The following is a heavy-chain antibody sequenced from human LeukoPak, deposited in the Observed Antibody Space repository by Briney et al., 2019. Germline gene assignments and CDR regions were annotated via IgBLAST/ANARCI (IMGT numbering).Heavy chain of an antibody. CDR2: ISYDGSNK. CDR1: GFTISSYA. D-gene: IGHD1-14*01. CDR3: ARDPLRREAYYFDY. Sequence: GGSLRLSCAASGFTISSYAMHWVRQAPGKGLEWVAVISYDGSNKYYADSVKGRFTISRDNSKNTLYLQMNSLRAEDTAVYYCARDPLRREAYYFDYWGQGTLVTVSS. V-gene: IGHV3-30-3*01. J-gene: IGHJ4*02.